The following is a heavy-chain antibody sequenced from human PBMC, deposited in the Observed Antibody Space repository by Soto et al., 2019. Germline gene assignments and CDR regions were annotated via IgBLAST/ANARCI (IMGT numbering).Heavy chain of an antibody. Sequence: QVQVVQSGPELKKPGASVKVSCKAQGYIFTKYGIGWVRQAPGHGLEWMGLINVYNGDRKVAQKFQDRVSMSTDTPSDTAYKELKSLRSGDTVGFQCARLQLGGDRMLNWFDPWGQGTLVTVSS. CDR1: GYIFTKYG. J-gene: IGHJ5*02. CDR3: ARLQLGGDRMLNWFDP. V-gene: IGHV1-18*01. D-gene: IGHD2-21*02. CDR2: INVYNGDR.